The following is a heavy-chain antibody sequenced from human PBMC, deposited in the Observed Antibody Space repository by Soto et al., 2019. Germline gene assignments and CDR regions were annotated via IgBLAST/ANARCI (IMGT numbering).Heavy chain of an antibody. V-gene: IGHV4-31*03. Sequence: QVQLQESGPGLVKPSQTLSLTCTVSGGSISSGGYYWSWIRQHPGKDLEWIGYIYYSGSTYYNPSLKSRVTISVDTSKNQFSLKLSSVTAADTAVYYCARACWTSGEIYAFDIWGQGTMVTVSS. J-gene: IGHJ3*02. CDR1: GGSISSGGYY. CDR3: ARACWTSGEIYAFDI. CDR2: IYYSGST. D-gene: IGHD3-10*01.